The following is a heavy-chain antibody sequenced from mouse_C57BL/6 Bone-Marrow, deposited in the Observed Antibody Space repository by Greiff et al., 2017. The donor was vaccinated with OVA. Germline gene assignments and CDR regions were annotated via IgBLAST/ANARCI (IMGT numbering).Heavy chain of an antibody. CDR3: ARGGGLAY. CDR1: GYTFTDYY. J-gene: IGHJ3*01. CDR2: INPSNGGT. V-gene: IGHV1-19*01. Sequence: EVQLQQSGPVLVKPGASVKMSCKASGYTFTDYYMNWVKQSHGQSLEWLGAINPSNGGTSYNQQFKGTATLTVDQSSSTAYMELNSLTSEDSAVDYCARGGGLAYWGQGTLVTVSA.